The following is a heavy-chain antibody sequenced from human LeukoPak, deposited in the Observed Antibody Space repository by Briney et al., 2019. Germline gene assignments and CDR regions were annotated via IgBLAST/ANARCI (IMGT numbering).Heavy chain of an antibody. V-gene: IGHV3-9*01. CDR1: GFTFDDYA. CDR3: AKDSEAGPYPFAEYFQH. J-gene: IGHJ1*01. Sequence: GGSLRLSCAASGFTFDDYAMHWVRQAPGKGLEWVSGISWNSGSIGYADSVKGRFTISRDNAKNSLYLQMNSLRAEDTALYYCAKDSEAGPYPFAEYFQHWGQGTLVTVSS. CDR2: ISWNSGSI. D-gene: IGHD6-13*01.